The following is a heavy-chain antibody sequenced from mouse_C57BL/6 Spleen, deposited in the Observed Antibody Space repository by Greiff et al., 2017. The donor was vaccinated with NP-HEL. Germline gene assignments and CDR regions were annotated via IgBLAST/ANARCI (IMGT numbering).Heavy chain of an antibody. Sequence: VQVVESGEGLVKPGGSLKLSCAASGFTFSSYAMSWVRQTPEKRLEWVAYISSGGDYIYYADTVKGRFTISRDNARNTLYLQMSSLKSEDTAMYYCTRSGYDEGYFDVWGTGTTVTVSS. CDR1: GFTFSSYA. CDR3: TRSGYDEGYFDV. V-gene: IGHV5-9-1*02. J-gene: IGHJ1*03. CDR2: ISSGGDYI. D-gene: IGHD2-2*01.